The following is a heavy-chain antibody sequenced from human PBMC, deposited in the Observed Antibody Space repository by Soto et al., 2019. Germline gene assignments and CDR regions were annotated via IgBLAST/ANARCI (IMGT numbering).Heavy chain of an antibody. V-gene: IGHV3-23*01. CDR2: ISGSGGST. CDR1: GFPFSSYA. Sequence: PGGSLRLSCASSGFPFSSYAMSWVRQAPGKGLEWVSLISGSGGSTYYADSVKGRFTISRDNSRDTLYLQMNSLRAEDTAVYYCARDIGDIVVQPDASVLDSWGLGTLVTVS. D-gene: IGHD2-2*01. CDR3: ARDIGDIVVQPDASVLDS. J-gene: IGHJ4*02.